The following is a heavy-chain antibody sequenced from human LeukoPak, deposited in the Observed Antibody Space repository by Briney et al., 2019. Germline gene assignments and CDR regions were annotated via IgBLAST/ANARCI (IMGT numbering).Heavy chain of an antibody. J-gene: IGHJ6*04. CDR1: GFTFSNAW. CDR3: TTAPRTLTDYYYHGMDV. D-gene: IGHD1-1*01. Sequence: PGGSLRLSCAASGFTFSNAWMSWVRQAPGKGLEWVGRIKSKTDGGTTDYAAPVKGRFTISRDDSKNTLYLQMNSLKTEDTAVYYCTTAPRTLTDYYYHGMDVWGKGTTVTVSS. CDR2: IKSKTDGGTT. V-gene: IGHV3-15*01.